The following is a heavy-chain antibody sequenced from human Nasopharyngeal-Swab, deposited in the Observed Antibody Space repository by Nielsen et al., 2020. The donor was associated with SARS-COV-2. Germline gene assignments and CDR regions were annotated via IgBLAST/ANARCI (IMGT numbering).Heavy chain of an antibody. J-gene: IGHJ6*03. D-gene: IGHD2-2*01. CDR2: INPNNGGT. V-gene: IGHV1-2*06. Sequence: WVRQAPGQGLEWMGRINPNNGGTVCAQKFQGRVTMTRATSVTTAYMELRSLRSDDTAVYYCASCSSTSCPPKYYYMDVWGKGTTVTVSS. CDR3: ASCSSTSCPPKYYYMDV.